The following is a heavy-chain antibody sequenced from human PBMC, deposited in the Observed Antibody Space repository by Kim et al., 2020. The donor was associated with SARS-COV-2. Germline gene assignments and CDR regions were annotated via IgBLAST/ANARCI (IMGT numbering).Heavy chain of an antibody. J-gene: IGHJ3*02. CDR1: GFTFSSYS. CDR2: ISSSSSYI. Sequence: GGSLRLSCAASGFTFSSYSMNWVRQAPGKGLEWVSSISSSSSYIYYADSVKGRFTISRDNAKNSLYLQMNSLRAEDTAVYYCARLVVINPNPHDPAFDIWGQGTMVTVSS. V-gene: IGHV3-21*01. CDR3: ARLVVINPNPHDPAFDI. D-gene: IGHD3-22*01.